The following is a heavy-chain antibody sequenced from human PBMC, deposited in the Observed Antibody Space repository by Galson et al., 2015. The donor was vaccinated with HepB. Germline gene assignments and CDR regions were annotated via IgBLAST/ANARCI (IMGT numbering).Heavy chain of an antibody. D-gene: IGHD3-16*01. CDR1: GFTVSSNY. CDR2: IYSGGST. V-gene: IGHV3-66*01. Sequence: SLRLSCAASGFTVSSNYMSWVRQAPGKGLEWVSVIYSGGSTYYADSVKGRFTISRDNSKNTLYLQMNSLRAEDTAVYYCAREASIRYTLLGAFDPWGQGTLVTVSS. J-gene: IGHJ5*02. CDR3: AREASIRYTLLGAFDP.